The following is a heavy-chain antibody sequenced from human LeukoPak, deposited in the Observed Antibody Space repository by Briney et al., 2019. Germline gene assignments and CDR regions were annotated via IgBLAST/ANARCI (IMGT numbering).Heavy chain of an antibody. CDR1: GGSISSYY. Sequence: SETLSLTCTVSGGSISSYYWSWIRQPPGRGLEWIGYIYYSGSTNYNPSLKSRVTISVDTSKNQVSLKLSSVTAADTAVYYRARGARYCSGGSCLDYWGQGTLITVSS. D-gene: IGHD2-15*01. CDR3: ARGARYCSGGSCLDY. CDR2: IYYSGST. V-gene: IGHV4-59*01. J-gene: IGHJ4*02.